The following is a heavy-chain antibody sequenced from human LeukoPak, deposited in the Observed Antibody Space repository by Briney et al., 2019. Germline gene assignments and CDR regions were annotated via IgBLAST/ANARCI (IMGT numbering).Heavy chain of an antibody. V-gene: IGHV3-30*18. CDR1: GFTFSICG. CDR3: AKAAVYSNRWTPFDD. J-gene: IGHJ4*02. CDR2: LAGDGVNI. Sequence: PGRSLRLSCAASGFTFSICGMHWVRQAPGKGLEWVALLAGDGVNIFYADSVKGRFTISRDNSKNTLYLQMNSLRPEDTAVYYCAKAAVYSNRWTPFDDWGQGTLVTVSS. D-gene: IGHD2/OR15-2a*01.